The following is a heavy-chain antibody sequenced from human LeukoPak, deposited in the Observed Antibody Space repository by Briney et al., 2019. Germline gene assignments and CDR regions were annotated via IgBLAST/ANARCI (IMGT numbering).Heavy chain of an antibody. CDR2: IKQDGSEK. CDR3: ARGMTTVTPRYMDV. V-gene: IGHV3-7*01. Sequence: GGSLRLSCAASGFTFSSYWMSWVRQAPGKGLEWVANIKQDGSEKYYVDSVEGRVTISRDNAKNSLYLQMNSLRVEDTAVSYCARGMTTVTPRYMDVWGKGTTVTVSS. J-gene: IGHJ6*03. CDR1: GFTFSSYW. D-gene: IGHD4-17*01.